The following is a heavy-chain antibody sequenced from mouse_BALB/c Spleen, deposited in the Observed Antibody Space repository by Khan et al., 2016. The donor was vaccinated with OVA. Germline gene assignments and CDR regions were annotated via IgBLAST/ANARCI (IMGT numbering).Heavy chain of an antibody. Sequence: VQLLETGPGLVAPSQSLSITCTISGFSLTNYGVHWVRQPPGKGLEWLVVIWSDGSTTYNSALKSRLSISKDNSKSQVFLKMNSLQTDDTAMYYCARQPYYHYNIMDYWGKGTSVTVSS. CDR2: IWSDGST. D-gene: IGHD2-10*01. V-gene: IGHV2-6-1*01. J-gene: IGHJ4*01. CDR1: GFSLTNYG. CDR3: ARQPYYHYNIMDY.